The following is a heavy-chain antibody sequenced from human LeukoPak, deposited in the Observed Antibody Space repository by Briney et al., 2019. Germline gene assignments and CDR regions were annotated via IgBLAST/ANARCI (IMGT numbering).Heavy chain of an antibody. J-gene: IGHJ5*02. V-gene: IGHV4-34*01. CDR1: GGSFSGYY. CDR2: IYYSGST. CDR3: AGGIAAAGNWFDP. Sequence: PSETLSLTCAVYGGSFSGYYWGWIRQPPGKGLEWIGSIYYSGSTNYNPSLRSRVTISVDTSKNQFSLKLSSVTAADTAVYYCAGGIAAAGNWFDPWGQGTLVTVSS. D-gene: IGHD6-13*01.